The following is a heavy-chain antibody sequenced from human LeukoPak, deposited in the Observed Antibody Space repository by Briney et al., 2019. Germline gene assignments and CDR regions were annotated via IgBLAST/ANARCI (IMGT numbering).Heavy chain of an antibody. D-gene: IGHD3-22*01. J-gene: IGHJ4*02. Sequence: ASVNVSCTASGGTFSSYAISWVRQAPGQGPEWMGRIIPILGIANYAQKFQGRVTITADKSTSTAYMELSSLRSEDTAVYYCARLAEEDSSGYYLYDYWGQGTLVTVSS. CDR1: GGTFSSYA. V-gene: IGHV1-69*04. CDR2: IIPILGIA. CDR3: ARLAEEDSSGYYLYDY.